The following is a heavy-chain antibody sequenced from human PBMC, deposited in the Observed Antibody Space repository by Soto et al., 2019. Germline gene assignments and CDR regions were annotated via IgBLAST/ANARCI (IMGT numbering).Heavy chain of an antibody. CDR2: INTGKGNT. CDR3: ARAGDDCSAAKCYVIDY. V-gene: IGHV1-3*04. D-gene: IGHD2-2*01. Sequence: WASVKVSCKASGYTFTNYAMHWVRQAPGQRLEWMGWINTGKGNTKISQKFQDRITITSDTSARTAYMDLSSLRSEDTAMYYCARAGDDCSAAKCYVIDYWGQGTLVTVSS. CDR1: GYTFTNYA. J-gene: IGHJ4*02.